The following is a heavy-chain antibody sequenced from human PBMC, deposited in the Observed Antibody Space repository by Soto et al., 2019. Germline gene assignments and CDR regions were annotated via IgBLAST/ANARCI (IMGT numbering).Heavy chain of an antibody. CDR1: GFTFSTYW. J-gene: IGHJ4*02. Sequence: EVQLVESGGDLVQPGGSLRLSCAASGFTFSTYWMHWVRQVPGKGPEWVSRMSSDGRSTAYVDSVRGRFIISRDNAKNTLYLQMKSLRVDATAVYYCDRGTVRDHDFVDQWGLGTLVAVSS. V-gene: IGHV3-74*01. CDR2: MSSDGRST. D-gene: IGHD2-21*02. CDR3: DRGTVRDHDFVDQ.